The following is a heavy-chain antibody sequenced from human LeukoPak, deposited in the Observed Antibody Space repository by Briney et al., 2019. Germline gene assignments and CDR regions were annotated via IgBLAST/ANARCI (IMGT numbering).Heavy chain of an antibody. J-gene: IGHJ4*02. CDR2: IYYSGST. CDR1: GGSISSGGYY. Sequence: SETLSLTCTVSGGSISSGGYYWSWIRQHPGKGLEWIGYIYYSGSTYYNPSLKSRVTISVDTSKNQFSLKLSSVTAADTAVYYCARLTTVTTLDYWGQGTLVTVSS. V-gene: IGHV4-31*03. D-gene: IGHD4-17*01. CDR3: ARLTTVTTLDY.